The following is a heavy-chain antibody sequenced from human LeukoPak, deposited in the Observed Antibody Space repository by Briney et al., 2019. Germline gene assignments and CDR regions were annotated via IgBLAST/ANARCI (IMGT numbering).Heavy chain of an antibody. J-gene: IGHJ4*02. CDR2: INPKSGGT. CDR1: GYTFTGYY. D-gene: IGHD6-19*01. CDR3: ARDEYSSGWYY. V-gene: IGHV1-2*02. Sequence: ASVKVSCKASGYTFTGYYMHWVRQAPGQGLEWMGWINPKSGGTNYAQKFQGRVTMTRDTSISTAYMELSRLRSDDTAVYYCARDEYSSGWYYWGQGTLVTVSS.